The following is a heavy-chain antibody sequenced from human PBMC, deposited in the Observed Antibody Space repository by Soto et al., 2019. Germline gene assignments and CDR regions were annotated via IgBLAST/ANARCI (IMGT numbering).Heavy chain of an antibody. CDR1: GGTFSSYT. D-gene: IGHD6-13*01. J-gene: IGHJ4*02. CDR2: IIPISGIT. V-gene: IGHV1-69*04. CDR3: ARDLAAGDY. Sequence: ASVKVSCKASGGTFSSYTISWVRQAPGQGLEWMGIIIPISGITNYAQKFQGRVTMTMDTSTRTVYMELSSLRFDDTAVYYCARDLAAGDYWGQGTLVTVSS.